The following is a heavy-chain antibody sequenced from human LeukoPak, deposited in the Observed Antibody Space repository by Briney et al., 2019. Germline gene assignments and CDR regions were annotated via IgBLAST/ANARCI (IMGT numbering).Heavy chain of an antibody. CDR3: ARGRVPAAKSRYWFDP. Sequence: SVKVSCKASGGTFSSYAISWVRQAPGQGLEWMGGIIPIFGTANYAQKFQGRVTMTRNTSISTAYMELSSLRSEDTAVYYCARGRVPAAKSRYWFDPWGQGTLVTVSS. D-gene: IGHD2-2*01. CDR2: IIPIFGTA. CDR1: GGTFSSYA. J-gene: IGHJ5*02. V-gene: IGHV1-69*05.